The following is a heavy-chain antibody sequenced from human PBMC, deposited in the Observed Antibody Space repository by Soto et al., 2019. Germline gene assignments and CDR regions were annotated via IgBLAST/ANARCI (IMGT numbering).Heavy chain of an antibody. Sequence: GGSLRLSCAASGFTFSSYGMHWVRQAPGKGLEWVAAIWSDGSNKYHADSVKGRLTISRDNSKNTLYLQMNSLRAEDTAVYYCARGDYDFWSGYSHYYYYGMDVWGQGTTVTVS. J-gene: IGHJ6*02. V-gene: IGHV3-33*01. CDR2: IWSDGSNK. D-gene: IGHD3-3*01. CDR3: ARGDYDFWSGYSHYYYYGMDV. CDR1: GFTFSSYG.